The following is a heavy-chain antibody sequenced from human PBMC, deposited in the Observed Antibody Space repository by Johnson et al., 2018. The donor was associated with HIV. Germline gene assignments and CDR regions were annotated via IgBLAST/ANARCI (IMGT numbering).Heavy chain of an antibody. V-gene: IGHV3-48*03. J-gene: IGHJ3*02. CDR1: GFTFSNYA. CDR2: ISSSGSNI. D-gene: IGHD3-10*01. Sequence: VQLVESGGGVVQPGRSRRLSCAASGFTFSNYAMHWVRQAPGKGLEWVSYISSSGSNIYYADSVKGRFTISRDNAKNSLYLQMNSLRAEDTAVYYCARERATLWFRASGAAFDIWGQGTLVTVSS. CDR3: ARERATLWFRASGAAFDI.